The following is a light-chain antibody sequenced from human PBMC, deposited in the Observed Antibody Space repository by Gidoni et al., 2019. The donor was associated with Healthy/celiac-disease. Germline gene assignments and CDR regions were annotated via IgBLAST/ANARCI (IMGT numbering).Light chain of an antibody. CDR3: HQRYSTTRYT. CDR2: AAS. V-gene: IGKV1-39*01. J-gene: IGKJ2*01. CDR1: QSISSY. Sequence: DIQITQSPSSLSASVGDRVTITCRASQSISSYLNWYNQKPGKAPKLLIYAASSLQSGVPSRFSGSGSVTDFTLPISSLQPEDFATYYCHQRYSTTRYTFGPGTKLEIK.